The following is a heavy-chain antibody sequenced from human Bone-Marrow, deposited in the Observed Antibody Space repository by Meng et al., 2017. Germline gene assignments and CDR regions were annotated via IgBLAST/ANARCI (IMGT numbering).Heavy chain of an antibody. J-gene: IGHJ4*02. CDR3: ARVYCSSTSCQYYPDY. Sequence: GAEGKKRGAEVKVSCKASGDSCTSYDINWVRQATGQGLEWMGWMNPNSGNTDYAQKFQGIVTMTRNTSRSTAYMELSSLGSEDTAVYYCARVYCSSTSCQYYPDYWGQGTLVTVSS. D-gene: IGHD2-2*01. CDR2: MNPNSGNT. V-gene: IGHV1-8*01. CDR1: GDSCTSYD.